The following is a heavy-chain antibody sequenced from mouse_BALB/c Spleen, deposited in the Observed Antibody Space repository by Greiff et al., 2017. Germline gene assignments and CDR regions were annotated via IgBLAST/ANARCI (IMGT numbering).Heavy chain of an antibody. CDR2: ISSGGSYT. CDR3: TRDRGYDGDYYAMDY. D-gene: IGHD2-2*01. J-gene: IGHJ4*01. CDR1: GFTFSSYT. V-gene: IGHV5-6-4*01. Sequence: EVQLVESGGGLVKPGGSLKLSCAASGFTFSSYTMSWVRQTPEKRLEWVATISSGGSYTYYPDSVKGRFTISRDNAKNTLYLQMSSLKSEDTAMYYCTRDRGYDGDYYAMDYWGQGTSVTVSS.